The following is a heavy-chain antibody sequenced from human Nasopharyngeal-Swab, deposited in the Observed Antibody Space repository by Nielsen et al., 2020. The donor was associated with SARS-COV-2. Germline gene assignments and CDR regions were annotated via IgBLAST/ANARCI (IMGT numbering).Heavy chain of an antibody. CDR3: ARAGGYSYGYWMRWFDP. D-gene: IGHD5-18*01. CDR2: IYHSGST. J-gene: IGHJ5*02. Sequence: SETLSLTCTVSGYSISSGYYWGWTRQPPGKGQEWIGSIYHSGSTYYNPSLKSRVTISVDTSKNQFSLKLSSVTAADTAVCYCARAGGYSYGYWMRWFDPWGQGTLVTVSS. CDR1: GYSISSGYY. V-gene: IGHV4-38-2*02.